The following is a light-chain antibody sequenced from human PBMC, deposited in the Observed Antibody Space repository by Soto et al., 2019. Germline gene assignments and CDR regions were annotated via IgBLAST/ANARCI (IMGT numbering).Light chain of an antibody. CDR1: QSVSSSY. V-gene: IGKV3-20*01. CDR2: GAC. Sequence: EIVLTQSPGTLSLSPGERATLSCRASQSVSSSYLGWYQQKPGQAPRLLIYGACNRATGIPDRFSASWSGTDFTLTISRLEPEDFAVYYCQQYVSSPPYSFGQGTKREIK. J-gene: IGKJ2*01. CDR3: QQYVSSPPYS.